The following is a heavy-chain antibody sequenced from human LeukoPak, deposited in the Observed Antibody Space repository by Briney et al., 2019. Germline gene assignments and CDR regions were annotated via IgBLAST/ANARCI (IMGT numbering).Heavy chain of an antibody. V-gene: IGHV4-34*01. CDR1: GGSFSGYY. D-gene: IGHD6-19*01. Sequence: PSETLSLTCAVYGGSFSGYYWSWIRQPPGKGLEWIGEVNHSGSTNYNPSLKSRVTISVDTSKNQFSLKLSSVTAADTAVYYCARGVEQWLVGNWFDPWGQGTLVTVSS. CDR3: ARGVEQWLVGNWFDP. CDR2: VNHSGST. J-gene: IGHJ5*02.